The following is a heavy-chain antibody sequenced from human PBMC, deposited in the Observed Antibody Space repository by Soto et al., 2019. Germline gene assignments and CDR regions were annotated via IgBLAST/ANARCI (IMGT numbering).Heavy chain of an antibody. CDR3: ARDLGSSGWYGSGYFDL. J-gene: IGHJ2*01. V-gene: IGHV3-48*01. Sequence: EVQLVESGGGLVQPGGSLRLSCAASGFTFSSYSMNWVRQAPGKGLEWVSYISSSSSTIYYADSVKGRFTISRDNAKNSLYLQMNSLRAEDTAVYYCARDLGSSGWYGSGYFDLWGRGTLVTVSS. CDR1: GFTFSSYS. CDR2: ISSSSSTI. D-gene: IGHD6-19*01.